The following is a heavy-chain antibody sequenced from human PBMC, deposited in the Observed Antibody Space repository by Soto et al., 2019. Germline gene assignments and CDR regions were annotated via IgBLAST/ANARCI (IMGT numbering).Heavy chain of an antibody. V-gene: IGHV4-59*01. CDR1: GLSISSYY. J-gene: IGHJ5*02. Sequence: DTLSITSPVSGLSISSYYSSWLRQPPGKGLEWIGYIYYSGSTNYNPSLKSRVTISVDTSKNQFSLKLSSVTAADTAVYYCARRDSSGWYGWFDPWGQGTLVTVSS. D-gene: IGHD6-19*01. CDR2: IYYSGST. CDR3: ARRDSSGWYGWFDP.